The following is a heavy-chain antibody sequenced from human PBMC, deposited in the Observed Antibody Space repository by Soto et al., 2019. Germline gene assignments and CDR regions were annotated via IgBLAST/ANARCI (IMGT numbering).Heavy chain of an antibody. V-gene: IGHV1-18*01. CDR1: GYTFTSYG. D-gene: IGHD2-8*01. J-gene: IGHJ6*02. CDR3: AGDTSCTNGVCYTVLDV. CDR2: ISAYNGST. Sequence: QVQLVQSGAEVKKPGASVKVSCKASGYTFTSYGISWVRQAPGQGREWMGWISAYNGSTNYAQKLQGRVTMTTDTSTSPAYMELRSLTSDDTAVYYCAGDTSCTNGVCYTVLDVWGQGTTVTVSS.